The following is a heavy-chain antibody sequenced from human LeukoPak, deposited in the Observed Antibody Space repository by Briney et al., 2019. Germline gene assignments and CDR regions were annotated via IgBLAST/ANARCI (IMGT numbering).Heavy chain of an antibody. Sequence: SETLSLTCTVSGGSISTYYWGWIRQPPGKGLEWIGYTHYSGGTRYNPSLNSRATISIDTSKNQFSLQLSSVTAADTALYYCARRRAEGGSDGHYNWFDPWGQGTLSPSPQ. CDR2: THYSGGT. CDR3: ARRRAEGGSDGHYNWFDP. D-gene: IGHD6-25*01. V-gene: IGHV4-59*08. J-gene: IGHJ5*02. CDR1: GGSISTYY.